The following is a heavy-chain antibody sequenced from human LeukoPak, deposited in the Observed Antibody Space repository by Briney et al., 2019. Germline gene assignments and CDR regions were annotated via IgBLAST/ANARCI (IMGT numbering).Heavy chain of an antibody. Sequence: GGSLRLSCAASGFTFSGSAMHWVRQASGKGLEWVGRIRSKANSYATAYAASVKGRFTISRDDSKNTAYLQMNSLKTEDTAVYYCTRQLGKAGIAAAYYMDVWGKGTTVTVSS. CDR1: GFTFSGSA. CDR3: TRQLGKAGIAAAYYMDV. CDR2: IRSKANSYAT. V-gene: IGHV3-73*01. D-gene: IGHD6-13*01. J-gene: IGHJ6*03.